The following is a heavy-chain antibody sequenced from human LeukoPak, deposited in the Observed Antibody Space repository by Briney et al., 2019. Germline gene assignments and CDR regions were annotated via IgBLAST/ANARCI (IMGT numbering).Heavy chain of an antibody. Sequence: SETLSLTCTVSGGSINGYYWSWIRQPPGKGLEGIGYVYYSASTNYSPSLKSRVTISVDTSKKEFSLRLSSVTAADTAVYFCARDRGGYNPFDYWGPGTLVTVSS. CDR2: VYYSAST. V-gene: IGHV4-59*12. J-gene: IGHJ4*02. CDR1: GGSINGYY. CDR3: ARDRGGYNPFDY. D-gene: IGHD5-24*01.